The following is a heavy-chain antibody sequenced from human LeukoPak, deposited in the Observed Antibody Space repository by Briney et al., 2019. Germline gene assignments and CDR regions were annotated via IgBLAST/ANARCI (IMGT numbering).Heavy chain of an antibody. J-gene: IGHJ5*02. CDR3: AKGGDIVVVVAATLHNWFDP. CDR1: GSTFSSYA. D-gene: IGHD2-15*01. V-gene: IGHV3-23*01. Sequence: GGSLRLSCAASGSTFSSYAISWVRQAPGKGLEWVSAISGSGGSTYYADSVKGRFTISRDNSKNTLYPQMNSLRAEDTAVYYCAKGGDIVVVVAATLHNWFDPWGQGTLVTVSS. CDR2: ISGSGGST.